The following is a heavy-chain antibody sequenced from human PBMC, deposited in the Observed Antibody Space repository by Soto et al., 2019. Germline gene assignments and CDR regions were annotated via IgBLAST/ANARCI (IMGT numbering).Heavy chain of an antibody. CDR2: VNPGSGDT. CDR1: GYTFTNND. CDR3: ARMDRFGSLNWFDP. D-gene: IGHD3-10*01. Sequence: ASVKVSCKASGYTFTNNDVGWVRQATGQGLEWMGWVNPGSGDTGYAQKFQGRLTMTRDISIATAYMELNSLTSEDTAIYYCARMDRFGSLNWFDPWGQGTLVTVSS. J-gene: IGHJ5*02. V-gene: IGHV1-8*01.